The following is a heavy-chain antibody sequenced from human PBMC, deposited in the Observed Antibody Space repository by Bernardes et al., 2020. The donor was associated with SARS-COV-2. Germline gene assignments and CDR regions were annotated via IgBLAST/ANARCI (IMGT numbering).Heavy chain of an antibody. CDR2: IKQDGSGK. CDR3: ARAWSSSSSWFDY. V-gene: IGHV3-7*01. D-gene: IGHD6-6*01. J-gene: IGHJ4*02. CDR1: GFTFRSYW. Sequence: GGSLRLSCAVSGFTFRSYWMSWVRQAPGKGLEWVANIKQDGSGKYYVDSVKGRFTISRDNAKNSLYLQMNSLRAEDTAVYYCARAWSSSSSWFDYWGQGTLVTVSS.